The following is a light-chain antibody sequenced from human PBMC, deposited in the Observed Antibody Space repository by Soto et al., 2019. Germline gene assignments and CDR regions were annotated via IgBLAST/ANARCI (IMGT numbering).Light chain of an antibody. Sequence: EIVLTQSPVTLSLSPGERATLSCRASQSVVRYLAWYQQKPGQAPRLLIYDASKRATGIPARFRGSGYGTDFTLTIDSLEPDDFAVYYCQQRSNWPLTFGGGTKVEIK. V-gene: IGKV3-11*01. J-gene: IGKJ4*01. CDR1: QSVVRY. CDR3: QQRSNWPLT. CDR2: DAS.